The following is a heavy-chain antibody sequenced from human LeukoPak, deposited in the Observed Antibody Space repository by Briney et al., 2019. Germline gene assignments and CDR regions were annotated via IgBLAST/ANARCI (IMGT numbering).Heavy chain of an antibody. D-gene: IGHD2-15*01. CDR3: AKGSGSSCYSPCDY. CDR2: FCANDGNT. V-gene: IGHV3-23*01. Sequence: GGSLRLSCAASGLTFRNYAMSWVRQAPGKGRGWVSVFCANDGNTYYADAVKGRFTISRDNSKDTLYLQMDSLRAEDTAVYYCAKGSGSSCYSPCDYWGQGILVTVSS. CDR1: GLTFRNYA. J-gene: IGHJ4*02.